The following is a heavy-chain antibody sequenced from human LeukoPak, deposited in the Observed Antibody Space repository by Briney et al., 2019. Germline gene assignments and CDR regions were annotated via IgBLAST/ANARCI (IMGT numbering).Heavy chain of an antibody. CDR3: ASTSKYIGSGRDDSFDI. J-gene: IGHJ3*02. V-gene: IGHV4-34*01. CDR2: INHSGST. D-gene: IGHD3-10*01. CDR1: GESFSGYY. Sequence: SETLSLTCAVYGESFSGYYWTWIRQPPGKGLEWIGEINHSGSTNYNSSLKSRVTMSVDTSKNQFSLKLSSVTAADTAVYYCASTSKYIGSGRDDSFDIWGQGTMVTVSS.